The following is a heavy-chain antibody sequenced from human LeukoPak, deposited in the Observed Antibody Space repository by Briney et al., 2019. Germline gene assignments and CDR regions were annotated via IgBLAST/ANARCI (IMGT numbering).Heavy chain of an antibody. CDR2: ISAYNGNT. V-gene: IGHV1-18*01. Sequence: ASVKVSCKASGYTFTSYGISWVRQAPGQGLEWMGWISAYNGNTNYAQKLQGRVTMTTDTSTSTAYMELRSLRSDDTAVYYCAREGGCSSTSCYCYYYYGMDVWGQGTTVTVSS. CDR3: AREGGCSSTSCYCYYYYGMDV. J-gene: IGHJ6*02. D-gene: IGHD2-2*01. CDR1: GYTFTSYG.